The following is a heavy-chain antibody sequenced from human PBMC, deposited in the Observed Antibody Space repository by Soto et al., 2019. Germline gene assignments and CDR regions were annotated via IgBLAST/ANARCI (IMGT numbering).Heavy chain of an antibody. Sequence: PSQTLSLTCAISGDSVSSNSAAWNWTRQSPSRGLEWLGRTYYRSRWYNDYAVPVRSRITVNADTSKNQFSLQLTSVTPEDTAVYYCAGTTSYQWYYMDVWGKGTTVTVSS. CDR3: AGTTSYQWYYMDV. CDR1: GDSVSSNSAA. V-gene: IGHV6-1*01. D-gene: IGHD1-7*01. J-gene: IGHJ6*03. CDR2: TYYRSRWYN.